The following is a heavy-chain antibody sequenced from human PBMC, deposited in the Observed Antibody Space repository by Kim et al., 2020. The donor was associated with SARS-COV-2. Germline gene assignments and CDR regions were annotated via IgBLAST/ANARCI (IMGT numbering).Heavy chain of an antibody. V-gene: IGHV1-18*01. D-gene: IGHD1-26*01. CDR3: ARDGVGRYTGSPCCY. CDR1: GYTFTSYG. CDR2: ISAYNGNT. Sequence: ASVKVSCKASGYTFTSYGISWVRQAPGQGLEWMGWISAYNGNTNYAQKLQGRVTMTTDTSTSTAYMELRSLRSDDTAVYYCARDGVGRYTGSPCCYWGQGTLVTVSS. J-gene: IGHJ4*02.